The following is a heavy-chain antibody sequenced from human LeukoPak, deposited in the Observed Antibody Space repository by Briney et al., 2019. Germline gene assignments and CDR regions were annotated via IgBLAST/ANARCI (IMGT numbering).Heavy chain of an antibody. CDR2: ISGSGGST. CDR1: GFTFSSYA. Sequence: GGSLRLSCAASGFTFSSYAMSWVRQAPGKGLEWVSAISGSGGSTYYADSVKGRFTISRDNSKDTLYLQMNSLRAEDTAIYYCAKFYYGSGSFISAPYFDYWGQGTLVTVSS. CDR3: AKFYYGSGSFISAPYFDY. J-gene: IGHJ4*02. D-gene: IGHD3-10*01. V-gene: IGHV3-23*01.